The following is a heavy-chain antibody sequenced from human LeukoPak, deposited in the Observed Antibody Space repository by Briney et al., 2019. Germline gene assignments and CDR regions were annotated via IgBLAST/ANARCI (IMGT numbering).Heavy chain of an antibody. J-gene: IGHJ4*02. Sequence: SETLSLTCTVSGGSISTSSYYWGWIRQPPGKGLEWIGSIYYRGSTYYNPSLKSRVTISVDTSKNQFSLKLSSVTAADTAVYYCASGGENYGDYYFDYWGQGTLVTVSS. V-gene: IGHV4-39*01. CDR2: IYYRGST. D-gene: IGHD4-17*01. CDR3: ASGGENYGDYYFDY. CDR1: GGSISTSSYY.